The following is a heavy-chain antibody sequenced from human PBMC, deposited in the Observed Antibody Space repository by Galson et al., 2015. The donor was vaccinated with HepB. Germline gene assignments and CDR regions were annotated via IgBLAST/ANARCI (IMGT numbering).Heavy chain of an antibody. V-gene: IGHV3-11*06. Sequence: LRLSCAASGFTFSDYYMSWIRQAPGKGLEWVSYISSSSSYTNYADSVKGRFTISRDNAKNSLYLQMNSLRAEDTAVYYCARVAITCATYYYDSSGYYHCYYFDYWGQGTLVTVSS. CDR3: ARVAITCATYYYDSSGYYHCYYFDY. J-gene: IGHJ4*02. D-gene: IGHD3-22*01. CDR2: ISSSSSYT. CDR1: GFTFSDYY.